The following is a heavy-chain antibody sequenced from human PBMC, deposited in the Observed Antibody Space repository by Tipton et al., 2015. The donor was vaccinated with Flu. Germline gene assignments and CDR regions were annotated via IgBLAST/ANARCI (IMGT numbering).Heavy chain of an antibody. V-gene: IGHV4-31*03. J-gene: IGHJ6*02. CDR3: AGDLGAGGRFYSGMDV. CDR2: IYYSGST. CDR1: GGSISSRDYY. D-gene: IGHD3-16*01. Sequence: TLSLTCTVSGGSISSRDYYWTWIRQHPGKGLEWIGYIYYSGSTYYNSSLKSRVTISIDTSHNQFSLNLISVTAADSAVYYCAGDLGAGGRFYSGMDVWGQGTTVTVPS.